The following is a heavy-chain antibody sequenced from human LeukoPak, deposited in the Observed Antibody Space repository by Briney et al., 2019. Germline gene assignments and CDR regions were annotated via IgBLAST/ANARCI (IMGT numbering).Heavy chain of an antibody. Sequence: PGGSLRLSCAASGFTFSSYAMSWVRQAPGKGLEWVSAISGRGGSTYYADSVKGRFTISRDNSKNTLYLQMNSLRAEDTAVYYCAKVPVAGTDYFDYWGQGTLVTVSS. CDR1: GFTFSSYA. D-gene: IGHD6-19*01. V-gene: IGHV3-23*01. J-gene: IGHJ4*02. CDR2: ISGRGGST. CDR3: AKVPVAGTDYFDY.